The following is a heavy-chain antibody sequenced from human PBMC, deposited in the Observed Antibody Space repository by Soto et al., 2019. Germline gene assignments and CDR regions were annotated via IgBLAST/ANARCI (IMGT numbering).Heavy chain of an antibody. J-gene: IGHJ6*02. CDR3: AGDIVLVPAALGNYYYYGMDV. Sequence: SETPSLTCTVSGGSIGSYYWSWIGQPPGKGLEWIGYIYYSGSTNYNPSLKSRVTISVDTSKNQFSLKLSSVTAADTAVYYCAGDIVLVPAALGNYYYYGMDVWDQGTTVTVS. V-gene: IGHV4-59*13. CDR2: IYYSGST. CDR1: GGSIGSYY. D-gene: IGHD2-2*01.